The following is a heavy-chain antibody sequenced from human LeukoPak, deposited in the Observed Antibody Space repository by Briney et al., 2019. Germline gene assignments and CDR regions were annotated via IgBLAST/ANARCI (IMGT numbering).Heavy chain of an antibody. V-gene: IGHV1-46*01. CDR3: ARGIAAAGTSGHWFDP. D-gene: IGHD6-13*01. CDR1: GYTFTSYY. Sequence: GASVKVSCKASGYTFTSYYMHWVRQAPGQGLEWMGIINPSGGSTSYAQKFQGRVTMTRDTSTSTVYMELSSLRSEDTAVYYCARGIAAAGTSGHWFDPWGQGTLVTVSS. J-gene: IGHJ5*02. CDR2: INPSGGST.